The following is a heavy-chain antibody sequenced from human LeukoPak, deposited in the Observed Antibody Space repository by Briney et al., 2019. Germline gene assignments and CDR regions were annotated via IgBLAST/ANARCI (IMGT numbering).Heavy chain of an antibody. CDR2: ISGTGGTT. CDR1: GFIFRSFA. V-gene: IGHV3-23*01. D-gene: IGHD6-13*01. CDR3: ARDSTSWIY. Sequence: PGGSLRLSCTASGFIFRSFAMSWVRQAPGKGLEWVSIISGTGGTTYYADSVKGRFTISRDNSKNTLYLQMNSLRAEDTAVYYCARDSTSWIYWGQGTLVTVSS. J-gene: IGHJ4*02.